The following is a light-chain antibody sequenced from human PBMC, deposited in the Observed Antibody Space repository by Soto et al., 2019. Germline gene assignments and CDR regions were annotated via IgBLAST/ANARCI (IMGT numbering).Light chain of an antibody. V-gene: IGLV2-8*01. CDR1: SSDVGGYNY. J-gene: IGLJ2*01. CDR2: EVS. Sequence: QSALTQPPSAAGSPGQSVTISCTGTSSDVGGYNYVSWYQQHPGKAPKLMIYEVSKRPSGVPDRFSGSKSGNTASLTVSGLQAEDEADYYCSSYAGSNNEVVVFGGGTKLTVL. CDR3: SSYAGSNNEVVV.